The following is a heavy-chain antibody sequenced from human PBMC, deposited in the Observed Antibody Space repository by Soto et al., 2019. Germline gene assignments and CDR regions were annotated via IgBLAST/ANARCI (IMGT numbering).Heavy chain of an antibody. D-gene: IGHD5-18*01. Sequence: SETLSLTCTVSGGSISSGGYYWSWIRQHPGKGLEWIGYIYYSGSTYYNPSLKSRVTISVDTSKNQFSLKLSSVTAADTAVYYCARVPHGRGYSYGYFDYWGQGTLVTVSS. CDR1: GGSISSGGYY. V-gene: IGHV4-31*03. J-gene: IGHJ4*02. CDR2: IYYSGST. CDR3: ARVPHGRGYSYGYFDY.